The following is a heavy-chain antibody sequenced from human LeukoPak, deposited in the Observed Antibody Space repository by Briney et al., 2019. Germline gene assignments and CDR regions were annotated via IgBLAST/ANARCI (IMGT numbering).Heavy chain of an antibody. CDR2: ISIHGVDT. J-gene: IGHJ4*02. D-gene: IGHD3-22*01. Sequence: PGGSLRLSCAASGFTFSSYAMHWVRQAPGKGLEYVSAISIHGVDTYYANSVKGRFTISRDNSKNTLYLQMGSLRAEDMAVYYCARVLRDASGYYDYWGQGTLVTVSS. CDR1: GFTFSSYA. CDR3: ARVLRDASGYYDY. V-gene: IGHV3-64*01.